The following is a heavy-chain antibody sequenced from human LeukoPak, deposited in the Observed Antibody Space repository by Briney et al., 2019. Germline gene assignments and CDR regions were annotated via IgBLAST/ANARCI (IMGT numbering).Heavy chain of an antibody. Sequence: GGSLRLSCAASGFTFSSYSMNWVRQAPGKGLEWISFISTSSIYIYYADSVKGRFTISRDNARNSLYLQMNSLRAEDTAVYYCARGEWSSSPFDYWGQGTLVTVSS. V-gene: IGHV3-21*01. CDR2: ISTSSIYI. J-gene: IGHJ4*02. CDR3: ARGEWSSSPFDY. CDR1: GFTFSSYS. D-gene: IGHD6-6*01.